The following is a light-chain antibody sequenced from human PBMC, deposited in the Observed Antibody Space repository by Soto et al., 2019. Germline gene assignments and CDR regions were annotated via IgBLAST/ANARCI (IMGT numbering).Light chain of an antibody. CDR1: QSISSN. CDR3: QQYNSHWT. Sequence: IHMTHSPSTLAASVSYRFTITFRASQSISSNLAWYQQKPGKAPKLLIYDASNLDSGVPSRFSGRGSGTEFTLTISSLQPDDFTTYYCQQYNSHWTFGQGTKVDIK. V-gene: IGKV1-5*01. J-gene: IGKJ1*01. CDR2: DAS.